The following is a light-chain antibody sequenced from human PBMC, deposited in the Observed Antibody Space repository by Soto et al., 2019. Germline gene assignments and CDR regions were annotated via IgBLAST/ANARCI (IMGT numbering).Light chain of an antibody. CDR3: QQYNNWPQT. V-gene: IGKV3-15*01. CDR1: QTIRSS. J-gene: IGKJ1*01. Sequence: EVVMTQSPATLSVSLGERATLSCRASQTIRSSLAWYQQKPGQAPRLLIYGASTRATDIPARFGGSGSGTEFTLTIRSMQSQDYAIYYCQQYNNWPQTFGQGTKVDI. CDR2: GAS.